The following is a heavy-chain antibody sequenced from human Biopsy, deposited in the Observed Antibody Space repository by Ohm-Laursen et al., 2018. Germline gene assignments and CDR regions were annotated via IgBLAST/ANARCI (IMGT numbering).Heavy chain of an antibody. CDR3: ARDYDTSGYYYVS. D-gene: IGHD3-22*01. V-gene: IGHV4-39*01. Sequence: TLSLTCTVSGGSISNNNYYWGWIRQPPGKGLEWIGSIFYRGSTHHKPSLKSRVKISVDTSKNQFSLKLNSVTAADTAVYYCARDYDTSGYYYVSWGQGTLVTVSS. J-gene: IGHJ5*02. CDR2: IFYRGST. CDR1: GGSISNNNYY.